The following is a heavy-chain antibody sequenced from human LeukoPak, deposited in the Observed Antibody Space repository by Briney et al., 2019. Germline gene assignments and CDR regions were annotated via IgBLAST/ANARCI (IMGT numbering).Heavy chain of an antibody. D-gene: IGHD2-2*01. CDR1: GFTFSSYA. CDR2: ISGSGGST. Sequence: GGSLRLSCAASGFTFSSYAMSWVRQAPGKGLEWVSAISGSGGSTYYADSVKGRFTISRDNSKNTLYLQMNSLRAEDTAVYYCAKDVFRKVVPAAPYDYWGQGTLVTVSS. V-gene: IGHV3-23*01. J-gene: IGHJ4*02. CDR3: AKDVFRKVVPAAPYDY.